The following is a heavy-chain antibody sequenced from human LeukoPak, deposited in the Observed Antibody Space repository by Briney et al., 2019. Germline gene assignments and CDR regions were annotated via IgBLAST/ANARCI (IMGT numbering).Heavy chain of an antibody. V-gene: IGHV4-31*03. Sequence: SETLSLTCTVSGGSISSGGYYWSWIRQHPGKGLEWIGYIYYSGSTYYNPSLKSRVTISVDTSKNQFSLKLSSVTAADTAVYYCARSITMIVVVITTFWGFDPWGQGTLVTVSS. CDR2: IYYSGST. CDR1: GGSISSGGYY. D-gene: IGHD3-22*01. J-gene: IGHJ5*02. CDR3: ARSITMIVVVITTFWGFDP.